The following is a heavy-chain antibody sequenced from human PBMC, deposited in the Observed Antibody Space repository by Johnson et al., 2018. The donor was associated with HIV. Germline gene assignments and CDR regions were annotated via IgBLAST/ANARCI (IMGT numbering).Heavy chain of an antibody. CDR2: IGYDGSAT. CDR1: GFTFSSYG. V-gene: IGHV3-33*08. J-gene: IGHJ3*02. D-gene: IGHD6-13*01. CDR3: AKGGQQLADPFDI. Sequence: QMLLVESGGGLVKAGGSLRLSCAASGFTFSSYGMHWVRQAPGKGLEWVAVIGYDGSATDYAHSVKGRFTISRDNSKNTLYLDMTSLRGGDTAVYFCAKGGQQLADPFDIWGQGTLVTVSS.